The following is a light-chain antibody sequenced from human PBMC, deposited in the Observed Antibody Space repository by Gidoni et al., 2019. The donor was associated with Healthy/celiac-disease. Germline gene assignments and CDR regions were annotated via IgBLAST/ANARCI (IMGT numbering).Light chain of an antibody. CDR2: DAA. J-gene: IGKJ4*01. CDR1: QSVRSY. V-gene: IGKV3-11*01. Sequence: DIVLTQSPATLSLSPGERATLSCRASQSVRSYLAWYQQKPGQAPRLPIYDAANRATGIPARFSGSGSGTDFTLTISSLEPEDFAVYDCQQRSNWPPLTFGGGTKVEIK. CDR3: QQRSNWPPLT.